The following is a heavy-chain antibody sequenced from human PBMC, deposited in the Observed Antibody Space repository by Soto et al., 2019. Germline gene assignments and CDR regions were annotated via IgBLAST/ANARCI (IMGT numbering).Heavy chain of an antibody. J-gene: IGHJ4*02. CDR3: ARDKITGLFDY. D-gene: IGHD2-8*02. CDR2: ISYSGST. Sequence: PSETLSLTCTVSGGSISSSSYYWGWIRQPPGKGLEWIGSISYSGSTYYNPSLKSRVTISVDTSKNQFSLKLSSVTAADTAVYYCARDKITGLFDYWGQGTLVTVSS. V-gene: IGHV4-39*02. CDR1: GGSISSSSYY.